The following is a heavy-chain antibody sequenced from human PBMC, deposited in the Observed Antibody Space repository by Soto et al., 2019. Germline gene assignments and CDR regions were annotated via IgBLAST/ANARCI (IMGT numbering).Heavy chain of an antibody. Sequence: QVLLVQSGSEVRKPGASVKISCKAPGYIFTNYAVHWVRQAPGQSLEWMGWIDAGNGKTEYSEKFQDRLTITTDTSATTAYMELSSLRSEDTAVFYCARDRTVQLERRGAPDYWGQGTLVIVSS. V-gene: IGHV1-3*01. D-gene: IGHD1-1*01. CDR3: ARDRTVQLERRGAPDY. CDR1: GYIFTNYA. J-gene: IGHJ4*02. CDR2: IDAGNGKT.